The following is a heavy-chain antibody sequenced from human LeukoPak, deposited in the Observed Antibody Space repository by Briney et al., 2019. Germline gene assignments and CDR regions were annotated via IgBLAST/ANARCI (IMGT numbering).Heavy chain of an antibody. CDR2: INSDGSGA. CDR1: GFDSATYW. J-gene: IGHJ4*02. V-gene: IGHV3-74*01. Sequence: PGGSLRLSCAASGFDSATYWMFWVRQAPGKGLVWVAQINSDGSGATYGDSAKGRFSISRDNAKNTLFLYTSGLRAEDTAVYYCARGTSTAPGIDYWGQGTLVAVSS. D-gene: IGHD6-13*01. CDR3: ARGTSTAPGIDY.